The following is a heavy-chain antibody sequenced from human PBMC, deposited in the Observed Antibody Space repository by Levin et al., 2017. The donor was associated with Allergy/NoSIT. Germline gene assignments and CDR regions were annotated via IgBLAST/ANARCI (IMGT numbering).Heavy chain of an antibody. D-gene: IGHD6-19*01. Sequence: GGSLRLSCAASGFAFNNYAIHWVRQAPGKGLEWVAVTSYDGSKKFYADSVKGRFTISRDNSKNMVYLQMNRLRPQDTAVYYCARGGIAVAGTLIVDYWGQGTQVTVAS. J-gene: IGHJ4*02. CDR3: ARGGIAVAGTLIVDY. CDR1: GFAFNNYA. CDR2: TSYDGSKK. V-gene: IGHV3-30-3*01.